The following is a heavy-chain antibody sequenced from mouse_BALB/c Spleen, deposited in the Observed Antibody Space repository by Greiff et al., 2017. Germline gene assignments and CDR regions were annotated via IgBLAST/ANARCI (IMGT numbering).Heavy chain of an antibody. CDR3: AILPLRYAMDY. V-gene: IGHV1-9*01. Sequence: VKLQESGAELMKPGASVKISCKATGYTFSSYWIEWVKQRPGHGLEWIGEILPGSGSTNYNEKFKGKATFTADTSSNTAYMQLSSLTSEDSAVYYCAILPLRYAMDYWGQGTSVTVSS. CDR2: ILPGSGST. D-gene: IGHD1-1*01. J-gene: IGHJ4*01. CDR1: GYTFSSYW.